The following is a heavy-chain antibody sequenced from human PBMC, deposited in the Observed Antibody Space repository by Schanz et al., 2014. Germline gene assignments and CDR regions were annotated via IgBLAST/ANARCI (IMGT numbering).Heavy chain of an antibody. D-gene: IGHD3-10*01. Sequence: EVQLVESGGGLVQPGRSLRLSCAASGFTFDNYAMHWVRQAPGKGLEWVSGISWNSGSIGYEDSVKGRFTISRDNAKNSLYLQMNSLRAEDTAVYYCARSEMDRGVIWGYWGQGTLVTVSS. CDR1: GFTFDNYA. CDR2: ISWNSGSI. V-gene: IGHV3-9*01. CDR3: ARSEMDRGVIWGY. J-gene: IGHJ4*02.